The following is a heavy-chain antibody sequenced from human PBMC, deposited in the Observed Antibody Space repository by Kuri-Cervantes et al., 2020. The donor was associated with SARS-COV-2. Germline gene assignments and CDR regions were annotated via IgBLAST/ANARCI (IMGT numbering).Heavy chain of an antibody. CDR1: GYTLTELS. D-gene: IGHD3-3*01. V-gene: IGHV1-24*01. Sequence: ASVKVSCKVSGYTLTELSMHWVRQAPGKGLEWMGGFDPEDGETIYAQKFQGRVTTTEDTSTDTAYMELSSLRSEDTAVYYCARPIPNFGALDYWGQGTLVTVSS. CDR3: ARPIPNFGALDY. CDR2: FDPEDGET. J-gene: IGHJ4*02.